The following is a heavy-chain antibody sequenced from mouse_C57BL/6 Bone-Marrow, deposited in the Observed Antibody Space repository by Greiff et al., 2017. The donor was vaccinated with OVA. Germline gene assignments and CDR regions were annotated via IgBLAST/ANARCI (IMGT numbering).Heavy chain of an antibody. CDR2: LDPENGDT. J-gene: IGHJ2*01. Sequence: VQLQQSGAELVRPGASVKLSCTASGFNIKDDYMHWVKQRPEQGLEWIGWLDPENGDTEYASKFQGKATITADTSSNTAYLQLSSLTSEDTAVYYCTTGGYYFDYWGQGTTLTVSS. CDR3: TTGGYYFDY. CDR1: GFNIKDDY. V-gene: IGHV14-4*01.